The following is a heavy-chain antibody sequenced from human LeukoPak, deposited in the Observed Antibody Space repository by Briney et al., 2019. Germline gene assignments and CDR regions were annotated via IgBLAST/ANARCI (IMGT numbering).Heavy chain of an antibody. J-gene: IGHJ4*02. CDR1: GFTFDDYA. CDR2: ISWNSGSI. CDR3: AKAYCSSTSCYTGTNYFDY. V-gene: IGHV3-9*01. D-gene: IGHD2-2*02. Sequence: GGSLRLSCAASGFTFDDYAMHWVRQAPGKGLEWVSGISWNSGSIGYADSVKGRFTISRDNAKNSLYLQMNSLRAEDTALYYCAKAYCSSTSCYTGTNYFDYWGQGTLVTVPS.